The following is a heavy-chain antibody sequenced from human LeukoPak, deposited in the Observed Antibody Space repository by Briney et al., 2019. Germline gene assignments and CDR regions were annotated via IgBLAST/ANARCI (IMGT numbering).Heavy chain of an antibody. CDR3: ARRGYCSGGSCYGIGVWFDP. V-gene: IGHV5-51*01. CDR2: IYPGDSDT. CDR1: GYSFTSYW. Sequence: GASLKISCKGSGYSFTSYWIGWVRPMPGKGVEWMGIIYPGDSDTRYSPSFQGQVTISADKSISTAYLQWSCLKASDTAMYYCARRGYCSGGSCYGIGVWFDPWGQGTLVTVSS. D-gene: IGHD2-15*01. J-gene: IGHJ5*02.